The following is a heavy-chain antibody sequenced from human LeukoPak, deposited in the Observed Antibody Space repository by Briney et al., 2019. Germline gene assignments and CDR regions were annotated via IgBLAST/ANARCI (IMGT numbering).Heavy chain of an antibody. Sequence: LGESLKISCKCSGYSFTNYWIGWVRQLPGKGLEWMGIIYPGDSDTRYSPSFQGQVTISADKFLSTAYLQWSSLEASDNAMYYCARRDSGFEFFDYWGQGTLVTVSS. CDR1: GYSFTNYW. V-gene: IGHV5-51*01. D-gene: IGHD5-12*01. CDR3: ARRDSGFEFFDY. J-gene: IGHJ4*02. CDR2: IYPGDSDT.